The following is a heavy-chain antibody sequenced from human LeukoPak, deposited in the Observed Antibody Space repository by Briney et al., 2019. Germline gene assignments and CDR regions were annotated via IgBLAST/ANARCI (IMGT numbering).Heavy chain of an antibody. J-gene: IGHJ6*02. D-gene: IGHD6-13*01. CDR2: INTNTGNP. V-gene: IGHV7-4-1*02. CDR3: ARGSSSWYEEYYYYYGMDV. Sequence: ASVKVSCKASGYTFTSYAMNWVRQAPGQGLEWMGWINTNTGNPTYAQGFTGRFVFSLDTSVSTAYLQISSLKAEDTAVYYCARGSSSWYEEYYYYYGMDVWGQGTTVTVS. CDR1: GYTFTSYA.